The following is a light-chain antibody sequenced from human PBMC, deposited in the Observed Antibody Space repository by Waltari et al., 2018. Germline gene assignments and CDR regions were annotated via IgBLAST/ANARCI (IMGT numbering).Light chain of an antibody. CDR2: DDN. CDR1: RIGDKH. V-gene: IGLV3-21*02. CDR3: QVWDSSGDRPV. J-gene: IGLJ1*01. Sequence: SYVLTQPPSVSVASGQTATLLCGGNRIGDKHVPWYRQKPGQAPVLIIHDDNDRPSGIPARFSGSNSGNTATLTISRVEAGDEADYYCQVWDSSGDRPVFGTATKVIVL.